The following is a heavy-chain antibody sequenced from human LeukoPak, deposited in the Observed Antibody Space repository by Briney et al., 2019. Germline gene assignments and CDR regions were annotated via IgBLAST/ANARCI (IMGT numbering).Heavy chain of an antibody. D-gene: IGHD2-2*01. Sequence: SVKVSCKASGGTFISYAISWVRQAPGQGLEWMGGIIPIFGTANYAQKFQGRVTITADESTSIAYMELSSLRSEDTAVYYCARQGYCSSTSCFGPYYYYMDVWGKGTTVTISS. V-gene: IGHV1-69*13. J-gene: IGHJ6*03. CDR2: IIPIFGTA. CDR3: ARQGYCSSTSCFGPYYYYMDV. CDR1: GGTFISYA.